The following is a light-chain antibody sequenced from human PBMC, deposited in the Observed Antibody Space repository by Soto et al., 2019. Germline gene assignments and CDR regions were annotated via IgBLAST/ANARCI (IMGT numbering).Light chain of an antibody. V-gene: IGLV7-46*01. CDR3: SLSYSGVRV. CDR1: TGAVTSRHY. Sequence: QTVVTQEPSLTVSPGGTVTLTCGSSTGAVTSRHYPYWFQQRTGQVPRALIYDTINKHSWTPARFSGSLLGGKPALNLSGAQPEYEADYYCSLSYSGVRVFGGGTKLTVL. CDR2: DTI. J-gene: IGLJ3*02.